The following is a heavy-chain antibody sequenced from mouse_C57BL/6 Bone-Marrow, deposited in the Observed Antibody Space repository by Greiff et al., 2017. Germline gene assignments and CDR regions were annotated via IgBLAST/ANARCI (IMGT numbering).Heavy chain of an antibody. CDR3: ASHSSWFAY. J-gene: IGHJ3*01. Sequence: VQLQQSGAELVRPGTSVKVSCKASGYAFTNYLIEWVKQRPGQGLEWIGVINPGSGGTNYNEKFKGKATLTADKSSSTAYMQLSSLTSEDSAVYFCASHSSWFAYGGQGTLVTVSA. V-gene: IGHV1-54*01. CDR1: GYAFTNYL. CDR2: INPGSGGT.